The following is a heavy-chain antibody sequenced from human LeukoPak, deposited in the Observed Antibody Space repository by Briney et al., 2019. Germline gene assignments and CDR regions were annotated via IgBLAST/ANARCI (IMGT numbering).Heavy chain of an antibody. CDR2: ISSYNGNT. D-gene: IGHD3-3*01. CDR3: ARVYDFWSDYWYYMDV. Sequence: ASVKVSCKASGYTFSTYSVSWVRQAPGQGLEWMGWISSYNGNTHFAQKFQGRITMTTDTSTSTAYMELRSLGSDDTAVYYCARVYDFWSDYWYYMDVWGKGTTVTVSS. J-gene: IGHJ6*03. V-gene: IGHV1-18*01. CDR1: GYTFSTYS.